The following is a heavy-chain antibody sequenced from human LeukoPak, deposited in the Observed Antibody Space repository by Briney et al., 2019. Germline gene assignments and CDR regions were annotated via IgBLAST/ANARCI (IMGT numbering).Heavy chain of an antibody. CDR3: ARGPGRTGTTAYMDV. CDR2: MNPNSGNT. CDR1: GYTFTSYY. Sequence: GASVKVSCKASGYTFTSYYMHWVRQATGQGLEWMGLMNPNSGNTGYAQKFQGRVTITRNTSISTAYMELSSLRSEDTAVYYCARGPGRTGTTAYMDVWGKGTTVTVSS. D-gene: IGHD1-1*01. V-gene: IGHV1-8*03. J-gene: IGHJ6*03.